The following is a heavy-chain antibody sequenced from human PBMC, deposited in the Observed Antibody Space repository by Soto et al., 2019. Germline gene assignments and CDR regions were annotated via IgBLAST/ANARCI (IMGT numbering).Heavy chain of an antibody. Sequence: SETLSLTCTVSGGSIXSGGYYWSWXRQHPGKGLEWIGYIYYSGSTYYNPSLKSRVTISVDTSKNQFSLKLSSVTAADTAVYYRARSFGVAAAGPFDYWGQGTLVTVSS. V-gene: IGHV4-31*03. CDR3: ARSFGVAAAGPFDY. J-gene: IGHJ4*02. CDR2: IYYSGST. CDR1: GGSIXSGGYY. D-gene: IGHD6-13*01.